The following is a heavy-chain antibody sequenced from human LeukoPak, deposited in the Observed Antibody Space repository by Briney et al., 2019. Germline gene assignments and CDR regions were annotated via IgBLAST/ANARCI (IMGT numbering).Heavy chain of an antibody. J-gene: IGHJ4*02. CDR3: ARQSTYYYDSSGYYEDY. D-gene: IGHD3-22*01. V-gene: IGHV4-38-2*02. CDR1: GYSISSGYY. Sequence: SETLSLTCTVSGYSISSGYYWGWIRQPPGKGLEWIGSIYHSGSTYYNPSLKSRVTISVDTSKNQFSLNVRSVIAADTAVYYCARQSTYYYDSSGYYEDYWGQGTLVTVSS. CDR2: IYHSGST.